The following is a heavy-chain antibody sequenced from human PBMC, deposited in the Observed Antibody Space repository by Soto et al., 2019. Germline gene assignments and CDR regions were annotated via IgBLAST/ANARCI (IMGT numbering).Heavy chain of an antibody. CDR1: GYTFTNYG. Sequence: QVQLVQSGAEVKKPGASVRVSCKASGYTFTNYGISWVRQAPGQGLEWMGWVGPYKGNTDHAQNFQGRVTLTTDTSTNTAYMELGSLRSDDTALYYCARCYCSLGSCYTCWHFDLWGRGTLVTVSS. J-gene: IGHJ2*01. V-gene: IGHV1-18*04. D-gene: IGHD2-15*01. CDR2: VGPYKGNT. CDR3: ARCYCSLGSCYTCWHFDL.